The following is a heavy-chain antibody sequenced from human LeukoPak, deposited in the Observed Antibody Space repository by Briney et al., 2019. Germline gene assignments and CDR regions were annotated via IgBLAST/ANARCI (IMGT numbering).Heavy chain of an antibody. D-gene: IGHD6-19*01. Sequence: PGGSLRLSCAASGFTFSDHYMDWVRQAPGKGLEWVGRSRNKANSYTTQYAASVKGRFTISRDDSKNSLYLQMNSLETEDTAVYYCVREEYSSGWHEIDYWGQGTLVTASS. V-gene: IGHV3-72*01. J-gene: IGHJ4*02. CDR1: GFTFSDHY. CDR3: VREEYSSGWHEIDY. CDR2: SRNKANSYTT.